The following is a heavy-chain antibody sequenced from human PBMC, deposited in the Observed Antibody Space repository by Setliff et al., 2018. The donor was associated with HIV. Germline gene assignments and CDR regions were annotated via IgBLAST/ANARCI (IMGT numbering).Heavy chain of an antibody. CDR1: GFTFSSYS. V-gene: IGHV3-7*01. J-gene: IGHJ6*02. CDR2: IKHDGSER. CDR3: ARCSGSYPCDGMDV. Sequence: GGSLRLSCAASGFTFSSYSMNWVRQAPGKGLEWVANIKHDGSERYYVDSVKGRFTISRDNAKNSLFLEMNSLKASDTAMYYCARCSGSYPCDGMDVWGQGTTVTVSS. D-gene: IGHD1-26*01.